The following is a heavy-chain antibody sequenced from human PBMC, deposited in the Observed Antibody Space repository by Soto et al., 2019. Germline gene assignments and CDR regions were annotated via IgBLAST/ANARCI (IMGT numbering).Heavy chain of an antibody. Sequence: GESLKISCAASGLTFSSYWMHWVRQAPGKGLVWVSRINSDGSSTSYADSVKGRFTISRDNAKNTLYLQMNSLRAEDTAVYYCAREGRIAVAGTDAFDIWGQGTMVAVSS. CDR1: GLTFSSYW. V-gene: IGHV3-74*01. CDR2: INSDGSST. J-gene: IGHJ3*02. CDR3: AREGRIAVAGTDAFDI. D-gene: IGHD6-19*01.